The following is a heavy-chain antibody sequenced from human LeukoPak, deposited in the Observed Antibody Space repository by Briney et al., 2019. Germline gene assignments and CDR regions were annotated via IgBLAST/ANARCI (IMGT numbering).Heavy chain of an antibody. CDR3: ARGVGATTCDWFDP. CDR2: IYYSGST. V-gene: IGHV4-59*01. CDR1: GGSISSYY. D-gene: IGHD1-26*01. Sequence: SSETLSLTCTVSGGSISSYYWSWIRQPPGKGLEWIGYIYYSGSTNYNPSLKSRVTISVDTSKNQFSLKLSSVTAADTAAYYCARGVGATTCDWFDPWGQGTLVTVSS. J-gene: IGHJ5*02.